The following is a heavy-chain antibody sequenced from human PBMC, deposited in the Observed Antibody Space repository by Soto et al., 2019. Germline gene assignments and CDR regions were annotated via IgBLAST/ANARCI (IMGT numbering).Heavy chain of an antibody. J-gene: IGHJ3*02. Sequence: GGSLRVSCAASGFTFSSYAMSWVRQATGKGLEWVSAISGSGGSTYYADSVKGRFTISRDNSKNTLYLQMNSLRAEDTAVYYCAKDRASDIVVVPAAPDAFDIWGQGTMVTVSS. CDR3: AKDRASDIVVVPAAPDAFDI. CDR2: ISGSGGST. V-gene: IGHV3-23*01. D-gene: IGHD2-2*01. CDR1: GFTFSSYA.